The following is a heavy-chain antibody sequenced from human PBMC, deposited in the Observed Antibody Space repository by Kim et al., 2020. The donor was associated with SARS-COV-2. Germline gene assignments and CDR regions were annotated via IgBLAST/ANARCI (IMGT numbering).Heavy chain of an antibody. V-gene: IGHV3-48*02. CDR2: ITGNSGKL. D-gene: IGHD1-1*01. CDR1: GFSFSSYS. J-gene: IGHJ5*01. Sequence: GGSLRRSCAASGFSFSSYSMYWVRQAPGEGLEYISYITGNSGKLHYADSVKGRFTISRDNAKRSLYLQMNSLRDEDTAVYYCARGGNNWNALDSWGQGTLVTVSS. CDR3: ARGGNNWNALDS.